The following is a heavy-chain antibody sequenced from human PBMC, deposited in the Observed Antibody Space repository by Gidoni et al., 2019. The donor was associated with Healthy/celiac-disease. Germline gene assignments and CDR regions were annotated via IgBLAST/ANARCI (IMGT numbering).Heavy chain of an antibody. Sequence: QVQLVQSGAEVKKPGASVKVSCKASGYTFTNYAIHWVRQAPGQRLEWMGWINAGNGNTKYSQKFQGRVTITRDTSASTTYMELSSLRSEETAVYYCARDRDIVATIDPLGAFDIWGQGTMVTVSS. CDR1: GYTFTNYA. V-gene: IGHV1-3*01. CDR2: INAGNGNT. CDR3: ARDRDIVATIDPLGAFDI. J-gene: IGHJ3*02. D-gene: IGHD5-12*01.